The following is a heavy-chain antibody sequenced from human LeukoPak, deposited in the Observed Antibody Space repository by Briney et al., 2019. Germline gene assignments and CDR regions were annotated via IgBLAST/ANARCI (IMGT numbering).Heavy chain of an antibody. CDR1: GGSISSYY. CDR2: IYYSGST. J-gene: IGHJ3*02. V-gene: IGHV4-59*08. Sequence: SETLSLTCTVSGGSISSYYWSWIRQPPGKGLEWIGYIYYSGSTNYNPSLKSRVTISVDTSKNQFSLKLSSVTAADTAVYYCASTNSSSDDAFDIWGQGTMVTVSS. D-gene: IGHD6-13*01. CDR3: ASTNSSSDDAFDI.